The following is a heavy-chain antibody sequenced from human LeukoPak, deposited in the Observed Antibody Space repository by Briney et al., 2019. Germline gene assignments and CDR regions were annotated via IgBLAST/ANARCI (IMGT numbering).Heavy chain of an antibody. V-gene: IGHV4-59*11. J-gene: IGHJ5*01. CDR3: ARLVWLGESPGSWFDS. CDR1: GGSITSHF. D-gene: IGHD3-10*01. CDR2: IHYSGST. Sequence: SETLSLTCSVSGGSITSHFWSWIRQPPGKGLEWIGYIHYSGSTNYSPSLKSRVTISPDTSKNQLFLKLNSVTAADTAVYYCARLVWLGESPGSWFDSWGQGTLVTVSS.